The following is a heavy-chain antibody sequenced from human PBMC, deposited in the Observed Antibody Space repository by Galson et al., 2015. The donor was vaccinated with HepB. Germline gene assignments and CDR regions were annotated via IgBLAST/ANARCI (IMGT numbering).Heavy chain of an antibody. J-gene: IGHJ4*02. CDR3: ARDEAISVAGKHLDN. V-gene: IGHV3-7*03. CDR2: IKQDGSEK. D-gene: IGHD6-19*01. Sequence: SLRLSCAASGFTFSFYWMSWVRQSPGKGLEWVATIKQDGSEKYYVDSVKGRFTISRDNAKNSLYLQMNSLRAEDTAVYYCARDEAISVAGKHLDNWGQGTLITVSS. CDR1: GFTFSFYW.